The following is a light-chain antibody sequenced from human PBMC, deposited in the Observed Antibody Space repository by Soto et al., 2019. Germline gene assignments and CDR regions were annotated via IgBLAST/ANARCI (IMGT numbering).Light chain of an antibody. CDR1: TSDVGGYNS. V-gene: IGLV2-14*01. CDR3: SSHTTSSTVL. Sequence: QSALTQPASVSGSPGQSITISCTGTTSDVGGYNSVSWYQQHPGKAPKLMIYAVFNRPSGVSNRFSGSKSGNTASLTISGLETEDEADYYCSSHTTSSTVLFGGGTKLTVL. CDR2: AVF. J-gene: IGLJ2*01.